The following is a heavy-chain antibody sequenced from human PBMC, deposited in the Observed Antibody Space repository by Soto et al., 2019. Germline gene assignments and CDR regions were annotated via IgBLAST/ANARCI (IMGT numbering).Heavy chain of an antibody. CDR3: VRRVSGNYDY. CDR2: ISSNGGTT. V-gene: IGHV3-64*01. D-gene: IGHD1-7*01. CDR1: GFTFSSYD. Sequence: EVQLAESGGGMVQPGGSLRLSCVASGFTFSSYDMHWVRQAPGKGLEYVSSISSNGGTTYYGNSVKGRFTISRDNSKNTPYLQMGSLRAEDMAVYYCVRRVSGNYDYWGQGTLVNVSS. J-gene: IGHJ4*02.